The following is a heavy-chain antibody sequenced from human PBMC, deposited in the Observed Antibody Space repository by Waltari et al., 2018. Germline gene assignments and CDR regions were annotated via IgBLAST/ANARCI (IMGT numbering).Heavy chain of an antibody. CDR3: ARWPSTQYEF. CDR1: GGCLSGCY. CDR2: IYYSGDV. Sequence: QVQPQQWGASLLKPSETLSRTCAVYGGCLSGCYWSWIRQPPGQGLEWIGEIYYSGDVNYNPSLKSRLTISVDTSKNQFSLKLTSVTAADTAVYYCARWPSTQYEFWGQGTLVTVSS. J-gene: IGHJ4*02. V-gene: IGHV4-34*01. D-gene: IGHD2-2*01.